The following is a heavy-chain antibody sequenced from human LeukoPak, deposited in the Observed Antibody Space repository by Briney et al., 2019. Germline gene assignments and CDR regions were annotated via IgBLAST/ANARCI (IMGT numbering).Heavy chain of an antibody. CDR1: GGSFSGYY. D-gene: IGHD2-2*01. V-gene: IGHV4-34*01. Sequence: PSETLSLTCAVYGGSFSGYYWSWIRQPPGKGLEWIGEINHSGSTNYNPSLKSRVTISVDTSKNQFSLKLSSVTAADTAVYYCARGWRGRVVVVPAAVGERFDPWGQGTLVTVSS. CDR2: INHSGST. CDR3: ARGWRGRVVVVPAAVGERFDP. J-gene: IGHJ5*02.